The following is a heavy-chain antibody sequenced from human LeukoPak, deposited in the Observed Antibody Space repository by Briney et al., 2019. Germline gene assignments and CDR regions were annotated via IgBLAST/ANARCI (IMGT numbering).Heavy chain of an antibody. D-gene: IGHD1-26*01. J-gene: IGHJ3*02. CDR3: APLRWELLRDDAFDI. Sequence: SETLSLTCTVSGGSISSSSYSWGWIRQPPGKGLEWIGSIYYSGSTYYNPSLKSRVTISVDTSKNQFSLKLSSVTAADTAVYYCAPLRWELLRDDAFDIWGQGTMVTVSS. CDR2: IYYSGST. CDR1: GGSISSSSYS. V-gene: IGHV4-39*01.